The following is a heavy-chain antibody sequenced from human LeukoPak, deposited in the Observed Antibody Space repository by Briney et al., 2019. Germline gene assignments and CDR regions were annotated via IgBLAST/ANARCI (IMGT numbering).Heavy chain of an antibody. J-gene: IGHJ4*02. Sequence: SVKVSCKASGGTFSSYAISWVRQAPGQGLEWMGRIIPILAIANYAQKFQGRVTITADKSTSTAYMELSSLRSEYTAVYYCARDEDYDSSGYYFWTYFDYWGQGTLVTVSS. CDR2: IIPILAIA. CDR3: ARDEDYDSSGYYFWTYFDY. V-gene: IGHV1-69*04. CDR1: GGTFSSYA. D-gene: IGHD3-22*01.